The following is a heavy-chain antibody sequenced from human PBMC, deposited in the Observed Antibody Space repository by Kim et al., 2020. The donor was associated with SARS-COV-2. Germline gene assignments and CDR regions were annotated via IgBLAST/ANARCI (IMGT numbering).Heavy chain of an antibody. V-gene: IGHV3-30-3*01. D-gene: IGHD3-16*01. Sequence: GGSLRLSCAASGFTFSSCAMHWVRQAPGKGLEWVAVISYDGSNKYYADSVKGRFTISRDNSKNTLYLQMNSLRAEDTALYYCARDPWLHLWGLLYSYYG. CDR3: ARDPWLHLWGLLYSYYG. CDR2: ISYDGSNK. CDR1: GFTFSSCA. J-gene: IGHJ6*01.